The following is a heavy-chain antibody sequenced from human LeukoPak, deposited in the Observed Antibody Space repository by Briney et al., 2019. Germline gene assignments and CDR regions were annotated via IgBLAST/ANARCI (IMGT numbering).Heavy chain of an antibody. CDR2: ISSSGSTI. J-gene: IGHJ4*02. V-gene: IGHV3-11*04. Sequence: PGGSLRLSCAASGFTFSDYYMSWIRQAPGKGLEWVSYISSSGSTIYYADSVKGRFTISRDNARNSLYLQMNSLRAEDTAVYYCARAPAGETGQTLFDYWGQGTLVTVSS. D-gene: IGHD7-27*01. CDR3: ARAPAGETGQTLFDY. CDR1: GFTFSDYY.